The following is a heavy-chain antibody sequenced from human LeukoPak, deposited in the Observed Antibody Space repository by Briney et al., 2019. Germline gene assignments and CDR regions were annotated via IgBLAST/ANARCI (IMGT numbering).Heavy chain of an antibody. CDR2: ISTSVPT. D-gene: IGHD3-10*01. CDR3: ARGYGSGSYST. CDR1: GVSTSSGY. V-gene: IGHV4-4*07. Sequence: SQTLSLTCTVSGVSTSSGYWSCIRHPAGKGLEWIGRISTSVPTYYNPSLKSRVTMSLDTSENQFSLKVNSVTAADTAIYYCARGYGSGSYSTWGQGTLVTVSS. J-gene: IGHJ5*02.